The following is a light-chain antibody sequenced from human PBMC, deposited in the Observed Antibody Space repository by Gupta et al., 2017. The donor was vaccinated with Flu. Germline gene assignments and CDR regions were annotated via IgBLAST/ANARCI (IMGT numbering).Light chain of an antibody. CDR3: FQRTNGPLALT. Sequence: EIVLTQSPATLSLSPGETATLTCRASQSVSSFLAWYQRRPGQAPRLLIYDASNRATGIPARFSGSGSGTYFTLTISSLEPEEFEGYYCFQRTNGPLALTFGGGTKVEIK. CDR2: DAS. J-gene: IGKJ4*01. CDR1: QSVSSF. V-gene: IGKV3-11*01.